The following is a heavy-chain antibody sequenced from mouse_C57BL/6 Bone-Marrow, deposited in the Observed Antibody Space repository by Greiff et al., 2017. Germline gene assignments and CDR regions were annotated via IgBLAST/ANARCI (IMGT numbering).Heavy chain of an antibody. Sequence: QVQLKESGAELAKPGASVKLSCKASGYTFTSYWMHWVKQRPGQGLEWIGYNNPSSGYTKYNQKFKDKATLTADKSSSTAYMQLSSLTYEDSAVYYCARFPFGWWAMDYWGQGTAVTVSS. CDR3: ARFPFGWWAMDY. CDR1: GYTFTSYW. CDR2: NNPSSGYT. D-gene: IGHD1-1*02. V-gene: IGHV1-7*01. J-gene: IGHJ4*01.